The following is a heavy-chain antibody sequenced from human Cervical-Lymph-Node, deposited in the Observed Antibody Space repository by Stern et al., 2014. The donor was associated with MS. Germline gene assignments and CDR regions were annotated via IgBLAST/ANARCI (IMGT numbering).Heavy chain of an antibody. D-gene: IGHD4-17*01. V-gene: IGHV3-48*02. CDR1: GFSFNRYS. CDR2: VSDSSRSK. J-gene: IGHJ4*02. Sequence: EVQLVESGGDLVQPGGSLRLSCAASGFSFNRYSMNWVRQAPGRGLEWVSYVSDSSRSKYYTDSVKGRFTISRDDAKNSLYLQMNSLRDEDTAVYYCVKDRDYGDYEVFDSWGQGTLVVVSS. CDR3: VKDRDYGDYEVFDS.